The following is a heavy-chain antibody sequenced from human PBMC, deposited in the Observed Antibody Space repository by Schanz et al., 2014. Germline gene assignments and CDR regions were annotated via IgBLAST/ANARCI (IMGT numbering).Heavy chain of an antibody. V-gene: IGHV3-21*01. CDR1: GFSFSAYG. J-gene: IGHJ4*02. D-gene: IGHD3-3*01. CDR2: IGRRGERI. CDR3: ARDKGGYYPFDY. Sequence: VQLLESGGGVVQPGGSLRLSCVASGFSFSAYGIHWVRQAPGKGPEWVSCIGRRGERIYYGDSVEGRFTISRDNAQNSLYLQMNSLTADDTAVYYCARDKGGYYPFDYWGRGTLVTVSS.